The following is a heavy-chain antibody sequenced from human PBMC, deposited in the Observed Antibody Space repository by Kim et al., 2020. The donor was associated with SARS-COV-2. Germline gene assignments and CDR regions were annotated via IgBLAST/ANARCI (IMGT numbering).Heavy chain of an antibody. CDR1: GFTFNNYA. D-gene: IGHD6-25*01. CDR2: INDNGRDGRGT. J-gene: IGHJ4*02. CDR3: ANRPQSGTGYFDN. V-gene: IGHV3-23*01. Sequence: GGSLRLSCAASGFTFNNYAMSWIRQAPGKGLEWVSDINDNGRDGRGTYYADSVKGRFTISRDNSKNTLYLQMNSLRGEDTAVYYCANRPQSGTGYFDNWGQGTLVTVSS.